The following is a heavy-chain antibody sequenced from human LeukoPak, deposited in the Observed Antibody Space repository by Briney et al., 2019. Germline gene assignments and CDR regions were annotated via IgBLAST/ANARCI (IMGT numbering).Heavy chain of an antibody. CDR1: GFTFSSYA. CDR3: ALEYCSSTSCYSWDAFDI. J-gene: IGHJ3*02. D-gene: IGHD2-2*01. Sequence: GASLRLSCAASGFTFSSYAMSWVRQAPGKGLEWVSAISGSGGSTYYADSVKGRFTISRDNSKNTLYLQMNSLRAEDTAVYYCALEYCSSTSCYSWDAFDIWGQGTMVTVSS. V-gene: IGHV3-23*01. CDR2: ISGSGGST.